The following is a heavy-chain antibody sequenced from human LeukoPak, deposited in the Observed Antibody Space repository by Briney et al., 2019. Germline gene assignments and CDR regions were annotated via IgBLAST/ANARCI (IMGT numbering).Heavy chain of an antibody. V-gene: IGHV1-69*13. CDR1: GGTFHSYI. Sequence: SVKVSCKASGGTFHSYIVTWVRQAPGQGLEWMGGIVPIIGTANYAQKFQGRVTITADDSTSTAYMELRRLRSEDTAIYYCARDQRPSCLGGICYSGDYWGQGTLVTVTS. CDR2: IVPIIGTA. D-gene: IGHD2-15*01. J-gene: IGHJ4*02. CDR3: ARDQRPSCLGGICYSGDY.